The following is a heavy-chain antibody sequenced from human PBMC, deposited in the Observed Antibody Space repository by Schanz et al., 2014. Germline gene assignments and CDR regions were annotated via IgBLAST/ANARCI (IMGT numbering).Heavy chain of an antibody. CDR1: GFTFSDYY. Sequence: QVQLVESGGGVVQPGGSLRLSCAASGFTFSDYYMSWVRQAPGKGLEWVSYISSVGISKYYADPVKGRFTISRDSAKNSLYLQMNSLRAEDTAVYFCARDGGRDGYNLAFDVWGQGTLVTVSS. D-gene: IGHD5-12*01. J-gene: IGHJ3*01. CDR2: ISSVGISK. V-gene: IGHV3-11*01. CDR3: ARDGGRDGYNLAFDV.